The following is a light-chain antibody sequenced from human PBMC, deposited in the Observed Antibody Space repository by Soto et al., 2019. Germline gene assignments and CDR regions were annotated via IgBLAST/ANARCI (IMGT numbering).Light chain of an antibody. V-gene: IGKV1-5*03. CDR2: KAS. CDR1: QTISSW. J-gene: IGKJ4*01. CDR3: QQLNGYVALT. Sequence: DIQMTQSPSTLSASVGDRVTNTCRASQTISSWLAWYQQKPGKAPKLLIYKASTLKSGVPSRFSGSGSGTEFTLTISSLQPEDFATYYCQQLNGYVALTFGGGTKVDIK.